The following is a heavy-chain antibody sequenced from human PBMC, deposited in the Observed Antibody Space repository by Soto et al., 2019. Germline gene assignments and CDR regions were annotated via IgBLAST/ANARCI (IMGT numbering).Heavy chain of an antibody. D-gene: IGHD2-21*02. V-gene: IGHV4-30-4*01. CDR3: ATYSGDTGWQFDF. Sequence: QVHLQESGPGLVRPSQTVSLTCTVSGASISSGDYYYSWIRQSPGKGPEWLGYVSSLGISYYNPSLESRLNISGDTSKNQFFLKLTSVTAADTAVYYCATYSGDTGWQFDFWGQGTLVTVSS. CDR1: GASISSGDYY. J-gene: IGHJ4*02. CDR2: VSSLGIS.